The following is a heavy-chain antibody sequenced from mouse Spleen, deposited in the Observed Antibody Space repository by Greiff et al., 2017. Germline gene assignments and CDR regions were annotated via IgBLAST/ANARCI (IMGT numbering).Heavy chain of an antibody. D-gene: IGHD4-1*01. V-gene: IGHV1-80*01. CDR2: IYPGDGDT. CDR1: GYAFSSYW. CDR3: ARGDPLTGTGDY. Sequence: QVQLQQSGAELVKPGASVKISCKASGYAFSSYWMNWVKQRPGKGLEWIGQIYPGDGDTNYNGKFKGKATLTADKSSSTAYMQLSSLTSEDSAVYFCARGDPLTGTGDYWGQGTTLTVSS. J-gene: IGHJ2*01.